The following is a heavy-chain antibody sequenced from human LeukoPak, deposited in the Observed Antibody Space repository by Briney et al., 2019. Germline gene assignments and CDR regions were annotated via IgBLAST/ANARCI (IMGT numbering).Heavy chain of an antibody. V-gene: IGHV4-34*01. Sequence: TSETLSLTCAVYGGSFSSYYWSWIRQPPGKGLEWIGEINHSGSTNYNPSLKSRVTISVDTSKNQFSLKLSSVTAADTAVYYCARGLVVDAFDIWGQGTMVTVSS. D-gene: IGHD2-15*01. CDR2: INHSGST. CDR3: ARGLVVDAFDI. CDR1: GGSFSSYY. J-gene: IGHJ3*02.